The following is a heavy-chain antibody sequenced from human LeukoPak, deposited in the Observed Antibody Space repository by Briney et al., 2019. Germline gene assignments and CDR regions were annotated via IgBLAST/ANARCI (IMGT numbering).Heavy chain of an antibody. CDR1: GDSVSNNGAA. CDR2: TYYRSTWFY. V-gene: IGHV6-1*01. D-gene: IGHD3-3*01. CDR3: ARDPPDDQSLDL. J-gene: IGHJ5*02. Sequence: SQTLSLTCAISGDSVSNNGAAWNWIRQSPSRGFEWLGRTYYRSTWFYDYAVSLKSRITINPDTSKNQFSLHLKSVTPEDTAMYYCARDPPDDQSLDLWGQGTLVSVSS.